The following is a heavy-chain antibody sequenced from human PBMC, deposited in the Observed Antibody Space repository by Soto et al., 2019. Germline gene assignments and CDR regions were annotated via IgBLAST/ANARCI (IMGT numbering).Heavy chain of an antibody. CDR2: IYPGDSDT. V-gene: IGHV5-51*01. J-gene: IGHJ6*02. Sequence: GESLTISCKASDTTHWIGWVRQKPGKGLEWMGIIYPGDSDTKYSPSFQGQVTISVDKSISTAYLHWSSLKASDTATYYCARLVNYHFGMDVWGLGTTVTVSS. CDR3: ARLVNYHFGMDV. CDR1: DTTHW.